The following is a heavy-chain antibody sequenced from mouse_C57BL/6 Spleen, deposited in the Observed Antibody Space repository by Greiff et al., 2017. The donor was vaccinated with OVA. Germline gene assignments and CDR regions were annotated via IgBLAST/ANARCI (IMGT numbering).Heavy chain of an antibody. V-gene: IGHV3-6*01. J-gene: IGHJ4*01. CDR2: ISYDGSN. CDR1: GYSITSGYY. CDR3: ARGGYYEAMDY. Sequence: VQLKESGPGLVKPSQSLSLTCSVTGYSITSGYYWNWIRQFPGNKLEWMGYISYDGSNNYNPSLKNRISITRDTSKNQFFLKLNSVTTEDTATYYCARGGYYEAMDYWGQGTSVTVSS. D-gene: IGHD1-1*01.